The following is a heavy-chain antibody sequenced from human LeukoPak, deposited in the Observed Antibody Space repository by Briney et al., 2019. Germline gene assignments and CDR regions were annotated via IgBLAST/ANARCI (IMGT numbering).Heavy chain of an antibody. D-gene: IGHD4-17*01. J-gene: IGHJ5*02. CDR3: ARGGYGDYVLNWFDP. CDR2: INPSGGST. Sequence: ASVKVSFKASGYTFTSYYMHWVRQAPGQGLEWMGIINPSGGSTSHAQKFQGRVTMTRDTSTSTVYMELSSLRSDDTAVYYCARGGYGDYVLNWFDPWGQGTLVTVSS. V-gene: IGHV1-46*01. CDR1: GYTFTSYY.